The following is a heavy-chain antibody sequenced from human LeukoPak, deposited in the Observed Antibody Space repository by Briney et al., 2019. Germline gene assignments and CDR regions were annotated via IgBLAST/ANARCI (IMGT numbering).Heavy chain of an antibody. J-gene: IGHJ4*02. Sequence: SQSLSLTCAVYGGSFSGFYWSWIRQPPGKGLEWIGAINNSGSNKYNPSLKRRVTMSADTSKHHFYLKLSTVTAADTSVYYCARTSYFYGSVLFVYWGQGTLVTVSS. CDR3: ARTSYFYGSVLFVY. V-gene: IGHV4-34*01. CDR2: INNSGSN. CDR1: GGSFSGFY. D-gene: IGHD3-10*01.